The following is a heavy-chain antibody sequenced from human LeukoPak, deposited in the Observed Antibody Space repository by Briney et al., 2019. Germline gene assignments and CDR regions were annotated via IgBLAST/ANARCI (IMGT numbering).Heavy chain of an antibody. D-gene: IGHD5-12*01. Sequence: ASVKVSCKASGYSFTSYDINWVRQATGQGLEWMGWMNPNSGNTGYAQKFQGRVTMTRNTSISTAYMELSSQRSEDTAVYYCARAPLGYDDAFDIWGQGTMVTVSS. CDR2: MNPNSGNT. CDR1: GYSFTSYD. V-gene: IGHV1-8*01. CDR3: ARAPLGYDDAFDI. J-gene: IGHJ3*02.